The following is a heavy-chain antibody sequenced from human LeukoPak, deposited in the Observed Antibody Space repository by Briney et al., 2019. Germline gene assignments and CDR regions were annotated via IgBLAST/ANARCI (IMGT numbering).Heavy chain of an antibody. V-gene: IGHV1-18*01. CDR1: GYTFTSYG. CDR2: ISAYNGNT. J-gene: IGHJ5*02. D-gene: IGHD6-19*01. CDR3: ARQLPLLTRIIAVAGAVGWFDP. Sequence: GASVKVSCKASGYTFTSYGISWVRQAPGQGLEWMGWISAYNGNTNYAQQLQGRVTMTTDTSTSTAYMELRSLRSDDTAVYYCARQLPLLTRIIAVAGAVGWFDPWGQGTLVTVSS.